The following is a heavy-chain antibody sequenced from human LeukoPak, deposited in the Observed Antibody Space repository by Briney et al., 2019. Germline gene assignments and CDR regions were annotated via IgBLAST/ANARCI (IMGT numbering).Heavy chain of an antibody. D-gene: IGHD5-18*01. J-gene: IGHJ4*02. CDR1: GGSISSSSSDYY. V-gene: IGHV4-39*01. Sequence: SETLSLTRTVSGGSISSSSSDYYWGWVHQPPAKGREWIGCISYSGITYYNPSLESRVTISADTSNNQFSLKLSSVTAADTAVYYCARHRHSHHYDYWGQGTLVTVSS. CDR3: ARHRHSHHYDY. CDR2: ISYSGIT.